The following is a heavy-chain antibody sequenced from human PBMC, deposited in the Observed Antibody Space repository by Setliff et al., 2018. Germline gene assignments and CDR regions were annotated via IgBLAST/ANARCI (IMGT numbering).Heavy chain of an antibody. J-gene: IGHJ6*03. CDR1: GESFSGHY. V-gene: IGHV4-34*01. CDR2: INYRGNT. D-gene: IGHD6-6*01. Sequence: SETLSLTCAVYGESFSGHYWSWIRQPPGKGLEWIGSINYRGNTHDNPSLRSRVTMSVDTSKSHFSLRLSSLTAADTAVYYCARMAVRVASRPSSPLDYYYYMDLWGKGATVTVSS. CDR3: ARMAVRVASRPSSPLDYYYYMDL.